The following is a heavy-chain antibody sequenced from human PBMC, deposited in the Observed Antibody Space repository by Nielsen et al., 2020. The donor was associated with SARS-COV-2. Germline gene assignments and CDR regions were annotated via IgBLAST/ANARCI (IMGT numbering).Heavy chain of an antibody. J-gene: IGHJ4*02. CDR1: GFTFSNYA. CDR2: ISGTGSDT. D-gene: IGHD5-12*01. V-gene: IGHV3-23*01. Sequence: GESLKISCLASGFTFSNYAMTWVRQAPGKGLEWVSVISGTGSDTDDADSVKGRFSISRDNSKNTPYLQMNSLRADDTAVYYCAKLKSGYPNYFDYWGQGTLVTVSS. CDR3: AKLKSGYPNYFDY.